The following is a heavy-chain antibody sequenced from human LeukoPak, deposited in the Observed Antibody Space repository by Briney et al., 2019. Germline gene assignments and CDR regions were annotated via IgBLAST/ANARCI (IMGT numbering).Heavy chain of an antibody. V-gene: IGHV3-21*01. J-gene: IGHJ4*02. CDR3: ARDLKGHYYSGGSCYRPYYFDY. CDR2: ISSSSSYI. CDR1: GFTFSTYT. D-gene: IGHD2-15*01. Sequence: PGGSLRLSCVASGFTFSTYTMNWVRQAPGKGLEWVSSISSSSSYIYYADSVRGRFTISRDNAKNSLYLQMSSLRVEDTAVYYCARDLKGHYYSGGSCYRPYYFDYWGQGTLVTVSS.